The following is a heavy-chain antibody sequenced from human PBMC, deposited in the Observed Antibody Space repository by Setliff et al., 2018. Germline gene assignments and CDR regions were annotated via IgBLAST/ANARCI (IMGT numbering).Heavy chain of an antibody. V-gene: IGHV1-8*02. CDR1: GYTFTAYD. D-gene: IGHD3-3*01. CDR2: MNPNSGRT. J-gene: IGHJ6*03. CDR3: ARGALVLQFLEWLPRFYYMDV. Sequence: GASVKVSCKASGYTFTAYDIVWVRQATGQGLEWMGWMNPNSGRTGYPQKFQGRVTMTRSTSISTAYMELSSLRSEDTAVYFCARGALVLQFLEWLPRFYYMDVWGKGTTVTVSS.